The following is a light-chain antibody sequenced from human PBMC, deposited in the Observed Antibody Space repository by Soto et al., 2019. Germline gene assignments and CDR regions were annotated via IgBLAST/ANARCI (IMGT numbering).Light chain of an antibody. CDR3: SSYAGSNNPYV. V-gene: IGLV2-8*01. CDR1: SSDVGSYNY. Sequence: QSALTQPPSASGSPAQSVTISCTGTSSDVGSYNYVSWYQQHPGKAPKLMIYEVSKRPSGVPDRFSGSKSGFTASLTVSGLQAEDEADYYCSSYAGSNNPYVFGTGTKVTVL. CDR2: EVS. J-gene: IGLJ1*01.